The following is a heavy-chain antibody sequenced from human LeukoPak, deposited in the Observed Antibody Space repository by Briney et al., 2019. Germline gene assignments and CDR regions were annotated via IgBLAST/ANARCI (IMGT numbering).Heavy chain of an antibody. V-gene: IGHV4-61*02. CDR2: IYTSGST. Sequence: SETLSLTCTVSGGSISSGSYYWSWIRQPAGKGLEWIGRIYTSGSTNYNSSLKSRVTISVDTSKNQFSLKLSSVTAADTAVYYCARVAVAGPFDPWGQGTLVTVSS. D-gene: IGHD6-19*01. J-gene: IGHJ5*02. CDR3: ARVAVAGPFDP. CDR1: GGSISSGSYY.